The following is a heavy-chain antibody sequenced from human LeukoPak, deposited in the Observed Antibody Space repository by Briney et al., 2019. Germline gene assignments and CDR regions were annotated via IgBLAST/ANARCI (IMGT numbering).Heavy chain of an antibody. D-gene: IGHD2-21*01. CDR2: INPNTGDT. V-gene: IGHV1-2*02. CDR1: GYPFTAYY. Sequence: GASVKVSCKASGYPFTAYYMHWVRQAPGQGPEWMGWINPNTGDTIYAQKFQGRVTMTRDTSITTAYMELSRLRSDDTAVYYCARDLMGKRPPYLFDPWGLGTLVTVSS. J-gene: IGHJ5*02. CDR3: ARDLMGKRPPYLFDP.